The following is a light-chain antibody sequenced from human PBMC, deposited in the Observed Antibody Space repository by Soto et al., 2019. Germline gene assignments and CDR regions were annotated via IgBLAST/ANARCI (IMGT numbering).Light chain of an antibody. CDR3: QQYNSYSQRT. Sequence: DSQMTQSASTLSASVGDRVTITCRASQSISSWLAWYQQKPGKAPKLLIYDASSLESGVPSRFSGSGSGTEFTLTISSLQPDDFATYYCQQYNSYSQRTFGQGT. CDR1: QSISSW. J-gene: IGKJ1*01. CDR2: DAS. V-gene: IGKV1-5*01.